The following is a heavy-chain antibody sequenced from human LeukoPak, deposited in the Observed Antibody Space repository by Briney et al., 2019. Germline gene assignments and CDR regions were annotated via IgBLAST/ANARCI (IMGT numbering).Heavy chain of an antibody. V-gene: IGHV1-58*02. Sequence: SVKVSCKASGFSFTGSAIQWVRQARGQRLEWIGWIVVGSGNTNYAQKFQERVTITRDRSTSTAYMELSSLRSEDVAVYFCARGWYSGSYFDYWGQGTLVTVSS. CDR1: GFSFTGSA. D-gene: IGHD1-26*01. CDR2: IVVGSGNT. CDR3: ARGWYSGSYFDY. J-gene: IGHJ4*02.